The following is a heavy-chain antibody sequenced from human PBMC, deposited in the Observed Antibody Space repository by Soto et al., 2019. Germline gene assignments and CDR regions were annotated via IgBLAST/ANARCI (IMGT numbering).Heavy chain of an antibody. CDR2: IKQDGSEK. V-gene: IGHV3-7*01. Sequence: PGGSLRLSCAAPGFTFSSYWMSWVRQAPGKGLEWVANIKQDGSEKYYVDSVKGRFTISRDNAKNSLYLQMNSLRAEDTAVYYCARSNGMDVWGQGTTVTVSS. CDR3: ARSNGMDV. J-gene: IGHJ6*02. CDR1: GFTFSSYW.